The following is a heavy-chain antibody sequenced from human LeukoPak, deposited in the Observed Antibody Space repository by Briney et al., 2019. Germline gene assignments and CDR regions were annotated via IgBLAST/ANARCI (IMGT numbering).Heavy chain of an antibody. J-gene: IGHJ4*02. CDR1: GFTFSSYS. D-gene: IGHD2-2*03. V-gene: IGHV3-48*04. CDR2: ISSSSSTI. Sequence: GGSLRLSCAASGFTFSSYSMNWVRQAPGKGLEWVSYISSSSSTIYYADSVKGRFTVSRDSAKNSLYLQMNSLRAEDSAVYYCARVDPFDYWGQGTLVTVSS. CDR3: ARVDPFDY.